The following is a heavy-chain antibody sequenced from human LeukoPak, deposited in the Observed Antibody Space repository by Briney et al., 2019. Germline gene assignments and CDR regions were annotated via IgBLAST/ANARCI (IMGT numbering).Heavy chain of an antibody. J-gene: IGHJ5*02. V-gene: IGHV3-48*01. CDR3: ARQRYYDSSGYSP. CDR1: GFTFSSYS. Sequence: PGGSLRLSCAASGFTFSSYSMNWVRQAPGKGLEWGSYISGSSSTIYYADSVKGRFTISRDNGKNTLYLQMNSLRAEDTAVYYCARQRYYDSSGYSPWGQGTLVTVSS. D-gene: IGHD3-22*01. CDR2: ISGSSSTI.